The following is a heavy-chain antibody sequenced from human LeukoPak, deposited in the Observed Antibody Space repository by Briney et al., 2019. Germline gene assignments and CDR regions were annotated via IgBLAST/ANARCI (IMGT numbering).Heavy chain of an antibody. V-gene: IGHV3-23*01. J-gene: IGHJ4*02. CDR2: ITGTCDGT. D-gene: IGHD6-19*01. CDR3: AKEGSGAGPTGFDY. CDR1: GFTFSGYA. Sequence: PGGSLRLSCAASGFTFSGYAMSWVRQAPGKGLEWVSAITGTCDGTYYADSVKGRFTISRDNSKNTVYLQMNSLRGDDTAVYYCAKEGSGAGPTGFDYWGQGTLVTVSS.